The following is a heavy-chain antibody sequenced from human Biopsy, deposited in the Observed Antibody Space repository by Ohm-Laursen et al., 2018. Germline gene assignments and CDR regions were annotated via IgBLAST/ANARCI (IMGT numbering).Heavy chain of an antibody. D-gene: IGHD2-8*01. J-gene: IGHJ5*02. V-gene: IGHV3-7*01. Sequence: SLRLSCTASGFPFSAYWMNWIRQAPGKGLEWVANIKEDGSEKYYVDSVEGRFTISRDNAQNSLILQMSSLKVEDTAVYYCARALRRGGGVYSAWGQGTLVTVSS. CDR1: GFPFSAYW. CDR2: IKEDGSEK. CDR3: ARALRRGGGVYSA.